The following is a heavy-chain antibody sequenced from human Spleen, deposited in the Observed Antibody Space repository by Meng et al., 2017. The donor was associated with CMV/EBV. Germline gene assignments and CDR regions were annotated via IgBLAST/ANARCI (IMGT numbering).Heavy chain of an antibody. V-gene: IGHV1-18*01. Sequence: ASVKVSCKTSGYTFASYDIIWVRQAPGQGLECMAWTSAHNGQTNYAQKFQGRVTMTTDPSTSTVYMELRSLRSDDTAVYYCARFDIGSDYWGQGTLVTVSS. D-gene: IGHD5/OR15-5a*01. CDR2: TSAHNGQT. J-gene: IGHJ4*02. CDR1: GYTFASYD. CDR3: ARFDIGSDY.